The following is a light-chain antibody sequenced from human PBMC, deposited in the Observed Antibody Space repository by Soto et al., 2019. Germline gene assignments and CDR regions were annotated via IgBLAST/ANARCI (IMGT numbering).Light chain of an antibody. CDR1: SSDVGGYNF. Sequence: QSVLTEPGSVSGSPGQSITIPCTGTSSDVGGYNFVSWYQQHPDKAPKLMIYDVTNRPSGVSNRFSGSKSGNTASLTISGLQAEDEADYYCSSYTSLSTYVFGTGTKVTVL. J-gene: IGLJ1*01. V-gene: IGLV2-14*01. CDR2: DVT. CDR3: SSYTSLSTYV.